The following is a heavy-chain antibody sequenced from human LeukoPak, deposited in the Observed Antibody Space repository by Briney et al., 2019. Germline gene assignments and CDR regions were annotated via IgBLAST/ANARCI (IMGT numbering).Heavy chain of an antibody. CDR3: AKDDLWFGELRFDY. CDR2: IIGSGVTT. D-gene: IGHD3-10*01. J-gene: IGHJ4*02. CDR1: GFTFSIYG. V-gene: IGHV3-23*01. Sequence: GGSLRLSCEASGFTFSIYGMSWVRQAPGKGLEWVSAIIGSGVTTYYAESVKGRFAISRDNPKNTLYLQMDSLRAEDTAVYYCAKDDLWFGELRFDYWGQGTLVTVSS.